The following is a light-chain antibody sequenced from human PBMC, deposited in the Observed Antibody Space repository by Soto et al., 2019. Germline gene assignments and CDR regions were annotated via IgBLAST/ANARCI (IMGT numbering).Light chain of an antibody. Sequence: QSALTQPASVSGSPGQSITISCTGTSSDVGSYDVVSWYQQHPGKAPQLIIYEVAQRPSGVSDRFSGSKSGSTASLTISGLQAEDEAHYFCCSYAGSTTFWVFGGGTKLNVL. CDR1: SSDVGSYDV. CDR3: CSYAGSTTFWV. V-gene: IGLV2-23*02. CDR2: EVA. J-gene: IGLJ3*02.